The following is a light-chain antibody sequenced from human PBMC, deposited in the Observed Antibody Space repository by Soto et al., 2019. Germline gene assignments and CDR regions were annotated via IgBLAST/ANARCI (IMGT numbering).Light chain of an antibody. CDR3: QQYNSYPVT. Sequence: DIQMTQSPATLSASVGDRVTITCRASQSISRWVAWYQQKPGTAPQLLIYKASSLQRGVPSRFSGSGSGTDFTITISSLQPDDFASYLFQQYNSYPVTFGLGTQLEIK. CDR1: QSISRW. CDR2: KAS. J-gene: IGKJ2*01. V-gene: IGKV1-5*03.